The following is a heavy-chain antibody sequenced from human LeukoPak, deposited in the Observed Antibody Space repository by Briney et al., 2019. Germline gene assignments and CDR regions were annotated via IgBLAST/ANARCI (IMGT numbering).Heavy chain of an antibody. CDR2: ISSSGNKI. CDR3: ARGQRPQYTSTRDNWFDP. Sequence: PGGSLRLSCAASGFPFSSYEMNWVRQAPGKRLQWVSYISSSGNKIYYAASVKGRFTISRDNAKNSLYLQIDSLRAEDTAVYYCARGQRPQYTSTRDNWFDPWGQGTQVTVSS. D-gene: IGHD2-2*01. V-gene: IGHV3-48*03. CDR1: GFPFSSYE. J-gene: IGHJ5*02.